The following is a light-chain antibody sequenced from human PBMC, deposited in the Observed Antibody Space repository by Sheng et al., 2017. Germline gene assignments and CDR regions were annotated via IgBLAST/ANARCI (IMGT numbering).Light chain of an antibody. Sequence: DIVMTQSPVSLSVTPGEPASISCRSSQSLLYSNGHNYLTWYVQKPGQSPQVLIYFASNRASGVPDRFSGSGSGTDFTLTISRVQTEDVGVYYCMQPLHSPFTFGPGTKVQIK. V-gene: IGKV2-28*01. CDR1: QSLLYSNGHNY. J-gene: IGKJ3*01. CDR2: FAS. CDR3: MQPLHSPFT.